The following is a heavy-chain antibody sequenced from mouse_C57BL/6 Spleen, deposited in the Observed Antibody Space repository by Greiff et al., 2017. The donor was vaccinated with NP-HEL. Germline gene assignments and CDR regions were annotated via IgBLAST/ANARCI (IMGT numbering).Heavy chain of an antibody. CDR3: TKDGSRTPWFAY. CDR1: GFNITDDY. Sequence: EVQLVESGAELVRPGASVKLSCTASGFNITDDYMHWVKQRPEQGLEWIGWIDPENGDTEYASKFQGKATITADTSSNTAYLQLSSLTSEDTAVYYCTKDGSRTPWFAYWGQGTLVTVSA. J-gene: IGHJ3*01. CDR2: IDPENGDT. V-gene: IGHV14-4*01. D-gene: IGHD1-1*01.